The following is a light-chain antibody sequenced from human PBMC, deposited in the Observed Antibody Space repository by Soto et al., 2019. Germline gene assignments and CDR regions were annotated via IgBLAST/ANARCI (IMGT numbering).Light chain of an antibody. CDR2: LNSDGSH. V-gene: IGLV4-69*01. CDR1: SRHSNYA. CDR3: QTWGSGIVV. Sequence: QPVLTQSPSASASLGASVKLTCTLSSRHSNYAIAWHQQQSEKGPRYLMKLNSDGSHSKGDGIPDRFSGSSSGAERYLTISSLQSEDEADYYCQTWGSGIVVFGGGTKLTVL. J-gene: IGLJ2*01.